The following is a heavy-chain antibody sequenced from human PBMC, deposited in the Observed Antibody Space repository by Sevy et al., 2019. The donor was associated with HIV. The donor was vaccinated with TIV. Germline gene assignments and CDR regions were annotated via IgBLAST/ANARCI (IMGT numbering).Heavy chain of an antibody. J-gene: IGHJ4*02. V-gene: IGHV3-23*01. D-gene: IGHD2-8*01. CDR3: AGEGCTRPHDY. Sequence: GGSLRLSCAASGVAFYDYSMSWIRQAPGKGLEWVATLFFGWGKINYADSVKGRFTISRDNSKNSFYLQMDNLRVEDTALYYCAGEGCTRPHDYWGQGTRVTVSS. CDR1: GVAFYDYS. CDR2: LFFGWGKI.